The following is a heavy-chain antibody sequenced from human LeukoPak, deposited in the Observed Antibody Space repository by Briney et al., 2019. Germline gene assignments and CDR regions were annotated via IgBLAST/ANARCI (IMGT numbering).Heavy chain of an antibody. V-gene: IGHV4-34*01. CDR1: GGSFSGYY. CDR2: INHSGST. Sequence: PSETLSLTCAVYGGSFSGYYWSWIRQPPGKGLEWIGEINHSGSTNYNPSLKSRVTISVDTSKNQFSLKLSSVTAADTAVYYCARGTGGSWYEIYYYYYTDVWGKGTTVTVSS. J-gene: IGHJ6*03. D-gene: IGHD6-13*01. CDR3: ARGTGGSWYEIYYYYYTDV.